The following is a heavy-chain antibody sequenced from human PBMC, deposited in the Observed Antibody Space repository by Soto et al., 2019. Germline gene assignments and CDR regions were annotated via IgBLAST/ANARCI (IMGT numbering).Heavy chain of an antibody. Sequence: QVQLVQSGAEVKKPGASVKVSCKASGYTFTTHGISWVRQVPGQGLEWMGWGRVDKGHTNDAQSLQGRVTMTTDTSTNTAYMELRSLRSDDTAVYYCARDLGYCRSGTCYREWFDPWGQGTLVTVSS. V-gene: IGHV1-18*01. CDR3: ARDLGYCRSGTCYREWFDP. D-gene: IGHD2-15*01. CDR1: GYTFTTHG. CDR2: GRVDKGHT. J-gene: IGHJ5*02.